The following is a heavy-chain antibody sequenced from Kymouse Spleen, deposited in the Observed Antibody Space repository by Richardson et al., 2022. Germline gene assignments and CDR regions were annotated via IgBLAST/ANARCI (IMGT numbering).Heavy chain of an antibody. D-gene: IGHD1-7*01. V-gene: IGHV4-34*01. J-gene: IGHJ6*02. CDR3: ARAWNYEGRYYYGMDV. Sequence: QVQLQQWGAGLLKPSETLSLTCAVYGGSFSGYYWSWIRQPPGKGLEWIGEINHSGSTNYNPSLKSRVTISVDTSKNQFSLKLSSVTAADTAVYYCARAWNYEGRYYYGMDVWGQGTTVTVSS. CDR1: GGSFSGYY. CDR2: INHSGST.